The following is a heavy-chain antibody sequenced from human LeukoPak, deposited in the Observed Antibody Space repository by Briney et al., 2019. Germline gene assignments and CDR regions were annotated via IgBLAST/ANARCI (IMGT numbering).Heavy chain of an antibody. CDR3: ARDPYSGAYGDTYYYFMDV. V-gene: IGHV3-48*03. CDR2: ISSSGSTI. D-gene: IGHD1-26*01. J-gene: IGHJ6*03. CDR1: GFTFSSYE. Sequence: GGSLRLSCAASGFTFSSYEMNWVRQAPGKGLEWVSYISSSGSTIYYADSVKGRFTISRDNARNSLYLQMNSLTAEDTAVYYCARDPYSGAYGDTYYYFMDVWGKGTTVTVSS.